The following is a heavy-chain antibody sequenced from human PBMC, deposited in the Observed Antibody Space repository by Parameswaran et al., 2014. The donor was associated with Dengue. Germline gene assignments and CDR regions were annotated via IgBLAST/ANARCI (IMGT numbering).Heavy chain of an antibody. CDR3: AKSRSSSWYYGMDV. CDR2: ISGSGGST. Sequence: GVEWVSAISGSGGSTYYADSVKGRFTISRDNSKNTLYLQMNSLRAEDTAVYYCAKSRSSSWYYGMDVWGQGTTVTVSS. D-gene: IGHD6-13*01. V-gene: IGHV3-23*01. J-gene: IGHJ6*02.